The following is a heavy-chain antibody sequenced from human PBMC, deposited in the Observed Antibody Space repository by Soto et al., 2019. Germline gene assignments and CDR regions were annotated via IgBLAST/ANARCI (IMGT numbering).Heavy chain of an antibody. CDR2: IDPSDSYT. J-gene: IGHJ4*02. CDR3: ARHFALHYYDSSGYNDY. CDR1: GYSFTSYW. Sequence: PGESLKISCKGSGYSFTSYWISWVRQMPGKGLEWMGRIDPSDSYTNYSPSFQGHVTISADKSISTAYLQWSSLKASDTAMYYCARHFALHYYDSSGYNDYWGQGTLVTVS. V-gene: IGHV5-10-1*01. D-gene: IGHD3-22*01.